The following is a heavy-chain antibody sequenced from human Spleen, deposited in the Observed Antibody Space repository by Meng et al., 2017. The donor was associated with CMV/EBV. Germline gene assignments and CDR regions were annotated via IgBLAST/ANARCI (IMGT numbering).Heavy chain of an antibody. D-gene: IGHD2-15*01. CDR3: VRDSCPINCYTSRLDP. Sequence: GESLKISCAASGLTIVNYTMNWVRQAPGKGLEWISSITSSGTYIYYADSVRGRFAVTRDNAKNSLFLQMNELRVEDTAVYFCVRDSCPINCYTSRLDPWGPGTLVTVSS. J-gene: IGHJ5*01. V-gene: IGHV3-21*06. CDR2: ITSSGTYI. CDR1: GLTIVNYT.